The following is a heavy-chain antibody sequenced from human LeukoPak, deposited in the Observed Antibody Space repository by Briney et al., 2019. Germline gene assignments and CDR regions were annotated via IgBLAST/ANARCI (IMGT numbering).Heavy chain of an antibody. CDR1: GFTFSTLP. Sequence: GGSLRLSCSASGFTFSTLPMHWVRPAPGKGLGYVSGSSSNGGSTYYADSAKGRFIISRDNSKNTLYLKMSSLRPEATAVYYCVNQISGWVYWGQGTLVTVSS. CDR3: VNQISGWVY. J-gene: IGHJ4*02. CDR2: SSSNGGST. V-gene: IGHV3-64D*06. D-gene: IGHD6-19*01.